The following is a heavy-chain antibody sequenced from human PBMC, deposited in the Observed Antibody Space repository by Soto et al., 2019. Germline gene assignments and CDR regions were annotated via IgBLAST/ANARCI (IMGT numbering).Heavy chain of an antibody. CDR2: ISSSGSTI. J-gene: IGHJ4*02. D-gene: IGHD3-22*01. CDR3: ARELYYDSSGYLG. Sequence: GGSLRLSCAASGFSFSSYDMNWVRQAPGKGLEWVSYISSSGSTIYYADSVKGRFTISRDNAKNSLYLQMNSLRAEDTAVYYCARELYYDSSGYLGWGQGTLVTVST. V-gene: IGHV3-48*03. CDR1: GFSFSSYD.